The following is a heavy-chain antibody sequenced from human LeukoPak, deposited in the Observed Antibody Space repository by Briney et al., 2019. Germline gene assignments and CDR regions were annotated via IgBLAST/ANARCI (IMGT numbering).Heavy chain of an antibody. D-gene: IGHD6-19*01. V-gene: IGHV3-9*01. CDR1: GFTFDDYA. Sequence: GRSLRLSCAASGFTFDDYAMHWVRQAPGKGLEWVSGISWNSGSIGYADSVKGRFTISRDNAKNSLYLQMNSLRAEDTALYYCANDKFSSGLLDYWGQGTLVTVSS. J-gene: IGHJ4*02. CDR3: ANDKFSSGLLDY. CDR2: ISWNSGSI.